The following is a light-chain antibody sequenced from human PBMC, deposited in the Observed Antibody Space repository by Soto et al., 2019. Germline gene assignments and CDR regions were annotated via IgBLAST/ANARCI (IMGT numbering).Light chain of an antibody. CDR1: QSISTY. CDR3: QQSHNIPST. J-gene: IGKJ4*02. CDR2: AAS. Sequence: IQMTQSPSTLSASVGDRVTITCRACQSISTYLNWYQQKSGKAPKLLIFAASTLESGVPSRFSGGGSGTDFTLTINSLQTEDSAIYYCQQSHNIPSTFGRGTKVDIK. V-gene: IGKV1-39*01.